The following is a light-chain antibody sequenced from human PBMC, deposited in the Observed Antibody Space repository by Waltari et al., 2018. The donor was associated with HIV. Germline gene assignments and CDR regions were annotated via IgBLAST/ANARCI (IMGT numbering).Light chain of an antibody. Sequence: SYDLTQEPSVSVFPGQAAAISCSGDELGHKYVSWYQQKPGQSPIQVIYQNSKPPSGVPERFSGSNSGNTATLTISGTQVMDESDYHCQTWDSQIIVFGGGTKLTVL. V-gene: IGLV3-1*01. CDR3: QTWDSQIIV. J-gene: IGLJ2*01. CDR1: ELGHKY. CDR2: QNS.